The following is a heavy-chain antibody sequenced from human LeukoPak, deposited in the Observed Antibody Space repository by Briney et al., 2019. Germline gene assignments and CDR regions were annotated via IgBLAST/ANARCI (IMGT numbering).Heavy chain of an antibody. CDR2: IYYSGST. V-gene: IGHV4-59*01. J-gene: IGHJ5*02. Sequence: SETLSLTCTVSGGSISSYYWSWIRQPPGKGLEWIGYIYYSGSTNYNPSLKSRVTISVDTSKNQFSLKLSSVTAADTAVYYCARGQEQWLVHGSMAISWFDPWGQGTLVTVSS. CDR3: ARGQEQWLVHGSMAISWFDP. CDR1: GGSISSYY. D-gene: IGHD6-19*01.